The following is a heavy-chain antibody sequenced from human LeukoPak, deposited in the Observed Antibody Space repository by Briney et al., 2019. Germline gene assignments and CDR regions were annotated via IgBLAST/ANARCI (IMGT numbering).Heavy chain of an antibody. J-gene: IGHJ4*02. CDR3: ADGPKRAAAGTYFDY. CDR2: ISGSGGST. CDR1: GFTFSSYA. V-gene: IGHV3-23*01. D-gene: IGHD6-13*01. Sequence: PGGSLRLSCAASGFTFSSYAISWVRQAPGKGLEWVSAISGSGGSTYYADSVKGRFTISRDNSKNTLYLQMNSLRAEDTAVYYCADGPKRAAAGTYFDYWGQGTLVTVSS.